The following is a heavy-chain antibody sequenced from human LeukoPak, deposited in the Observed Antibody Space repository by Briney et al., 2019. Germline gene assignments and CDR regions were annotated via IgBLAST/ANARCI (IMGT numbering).Heavy chain of an antibody. CDR3: ARRGRGSSSVVYYYYYGMDV. J-gene: IGHJ6*02. Sequence: ASVKVSCKASGYTFTSYGISWVRQAPGQGLEWMGWISAYNGNTNYAQKLQGRVTMTTDTSTSTAYMELRSLRSDDTAVYYCARRGRGSSSVVYYYYYGMDVWGQGTTVTVSS. CDR1: GYTFTSYG. V-gene: IGHV1-18*01. CDR2: ISAYNGNT. D-gene: IGHD6-13*01.